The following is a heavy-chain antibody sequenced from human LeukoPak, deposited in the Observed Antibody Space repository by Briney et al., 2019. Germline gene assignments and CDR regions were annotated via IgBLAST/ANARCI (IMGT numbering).Heavy chain of an antibody. CDR1: GFTFTGHS. V-gene: IGHV3-30*04. Sequence: GGSLRLSCVASGFTFTGHSMHWVRQAPGKGLEWVAVVAHDEKTIFYADSLKGRFTVSRDNSKNTLYLQMNSLRAEDTAVYYCARDPLIVVPYLDYWGQGTLVTVSS. D-gene: IGHD2-2*01. CDR3: ARDPLIVVPYLDY. CDR2: VAHDEKTI. J-gene: IGHJ4*02.